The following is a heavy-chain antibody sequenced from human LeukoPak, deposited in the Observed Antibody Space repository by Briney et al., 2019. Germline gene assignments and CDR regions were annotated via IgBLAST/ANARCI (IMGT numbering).Heavy chain of an antibody. CDR3: ARGGSGSYYNGRWFDP. Sequence: SQTLSLTCTVSGGSISSGDYYWSWIRQPPGKGLEWIGYIYYSGSTNYNPSLKSRVTISVDTSKNQFSLKLSSVTAADTAVYYCARGGSGSYYNGRWFDPWGQGTLVTVSS. CDR2: IYYSGST. J-gene: IGHJ5*02. V-gene: IGHV4-61*08. D-gene: IGHD3-10*01. CDR1: GGSISSGDYY.